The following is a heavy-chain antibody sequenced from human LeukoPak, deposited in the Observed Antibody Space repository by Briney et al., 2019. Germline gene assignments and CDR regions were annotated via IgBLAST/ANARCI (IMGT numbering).Heavy chain of an antibody. J-gene: IGHJ4*02. V-gene: IGHV3-74*01. CDR3: TRGRIASSYYYFDY. D-gene: IGHD6-13*01. CDR2: LFGDGSST. CDR1: GFTFNSYA. Sequence: GGSLRLSCAASGFTFNSYAMSWVRQAPGQGLVWVSRLFGDGSSTTYADSVKGRCTISRDNAKNTLYLQMNSLRAEDTAVYYCTRGRIASSYYYFDYWGQGTLVTVSS.